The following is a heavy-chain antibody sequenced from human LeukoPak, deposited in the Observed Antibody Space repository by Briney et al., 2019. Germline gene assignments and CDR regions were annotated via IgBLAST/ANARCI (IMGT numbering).Heavy chain of an antibody. CDR1: GGSFSGYY. Sequence: SETLSLTCAVYGGSFSGYYWSWIRQPPGKGLEWIGETNHSGSTNYNPSLKSRVTISVDTSKNQFSLKLSSVTAADTAVYYCARGSGYSYGPGHAFDIWGQGTMVTVSS. V-gene: IGHV4-34*01. CDR3: ARGSGYSYGPGHAFDI. J-gene: IGHJ3*02. CDR2: TNHSGST. D-gene: IGHD5-18*01.